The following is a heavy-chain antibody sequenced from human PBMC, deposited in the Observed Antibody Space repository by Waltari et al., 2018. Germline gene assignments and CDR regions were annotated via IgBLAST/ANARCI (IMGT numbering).Heavy chain of an antibody. CDR1: GFTFSSYW. CDR2: INQDGSEK. J-gene: IGHJ4*02. Sequence: EVQLVESGGDLVQPGGSLRLSCAASGFTFSSYWMSWVRQAPGKGLEWVANINQDGSEKYYVDSVKGRFTISRDNAKNSLYLQMNSLRAEDTAVYYCARDGPYGDLDYWGQGTLVTVSS. D-gene: IGHD4-17*01. V-gene: IGHV3-7*01. CDR3: ARDGPYGDLDY.